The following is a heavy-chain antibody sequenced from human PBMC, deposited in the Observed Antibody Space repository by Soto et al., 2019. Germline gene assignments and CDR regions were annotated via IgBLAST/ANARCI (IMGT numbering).Heavy chain of an antibody. D-gene: IGHD6-13*01. Sequence: QVQLVESGGGVVQPGRSLRLSCVASGFIFSNYGIHWVRQAPGKGLEWVAVLWYDGSKEYYVDSVRGRFTISRDNSKNTLYLQMHNLRAEDTAVYYCARGTGQQAPDFFDCWGQGAQVTVSA. V-gene: IGHV3-33*01. CDR1: GFIFSNYG. J-gene: IGHJ4*02. CDR3: ARGTGQQAPDFFDC. CDR2: LWYDGSKE.